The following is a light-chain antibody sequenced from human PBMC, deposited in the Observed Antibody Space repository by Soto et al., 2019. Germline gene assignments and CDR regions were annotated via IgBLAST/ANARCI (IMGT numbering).Light chain of an antibody. J-gene: IGKJ1*01. CDR1: QRIDRY. CDR3: QQYKDGAWT. V-gene: IGKV1-5*01. CDR2: DAS. Sequence: DIQLTQSPSTLSASVGDRVTVTCRASQRIDRYLAWYQQKPGNAPKLLVYDASTLEGGVPSSFSGSGSATEFILTISSLQPDDFATYYCQQYKDGAWTFGQGTRVEIK.